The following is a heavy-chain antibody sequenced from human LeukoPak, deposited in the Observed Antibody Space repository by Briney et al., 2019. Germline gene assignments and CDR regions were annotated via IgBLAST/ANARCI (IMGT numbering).Heavy chain of an antibody. D-gene: IGHD6-13*01. Sequence: PSETLSLTCTVSGGSISSSSYYWGWIRQPPGKGLEWIGSIYYSGRTNYNPSLKSRVTISVDTSKNQFSLKLSSVTAADTAVYYCARPPALAAAGLDWYFDLWGRGTLVTVSS. V-gene: IGHV4-39*07. CDR1: GGSISSSSYY. CDR3: ARPPALAAAGLDWYFDL. CDR2: IYYSGRT. J-gene: IGHJ2*01.